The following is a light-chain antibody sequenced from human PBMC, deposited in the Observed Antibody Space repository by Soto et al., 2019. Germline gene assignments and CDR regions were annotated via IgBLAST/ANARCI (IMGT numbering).Light chain of an antibody. CDR3: QQLNSYPRT. CDR2: AAS. CDR1: QGISSY. V-gene: IGKV1-9*01. Sequence: DIQLTQSPSFLSASVGDRVTITCRASQGISSYLAWYQQKPGKAPKLLIYAASTLQSGVPSRFIGSGSGTEFTLTISSLQPEDFATYDCQQLNSYPRTFGQGTKVEIK. J-gene: IGKJ1*01.